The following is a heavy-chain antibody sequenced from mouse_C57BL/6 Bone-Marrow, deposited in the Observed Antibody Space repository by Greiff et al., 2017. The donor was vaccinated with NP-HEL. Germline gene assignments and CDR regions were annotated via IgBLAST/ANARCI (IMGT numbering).Heavy chain of an antibody. Sequence: QVQLQQSGAELARPGASVKLSCKASGYTFTSYGISWVKQRTGQGLEWIGEIYPRSGNTYYNEKFKGKATLTADKSSSTAYMELRSLTSEDAAVYFCARDYGSSYPYWGQGTLVTVSA. CDR1: GYTFTSYG. J-gene: IGHJ3*01. CDR3: ARDYGSSYPY. V-gene: IGHV1-81*01. CDR2: IYPRSGNT. D-gene: IGHD1-1*01.